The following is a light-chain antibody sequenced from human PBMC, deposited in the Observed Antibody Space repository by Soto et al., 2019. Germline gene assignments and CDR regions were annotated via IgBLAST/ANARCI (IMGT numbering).Light chain of an antibody. CDR2: DTS. Sequence: VLTQSPGTLSLSPGERATLSCRASQSVSNSFIAWYQQKPGQAPRLLIYDTSSRATGIPDRFSGSGSGTDFTLTISRLEPEDFSVFYCQQYGTSEIIFGQGTRLEI. V-gene: IGKV3-20*01. CDR3: QQYGTSEII. CDR1: QSVSNSF. J-gene: IGKJ5*01.